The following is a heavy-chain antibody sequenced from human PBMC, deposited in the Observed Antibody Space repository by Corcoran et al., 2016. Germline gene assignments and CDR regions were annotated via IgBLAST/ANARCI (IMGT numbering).Heavy chain of an antibody. Sequence: QVQLVESGGGVVQPGRSLRLSCAASGFTFSSYGMHWVRQAPGKGLEWVAVISFDGKVQYYADSVKGRFSIYRDSSKKTLYLQMTSLIIEDTAGYYCAGERTPTRAVADDCWGQGTLVTVSS. J-gene: IGHJ4*02. CDR2: ISFDGKVQ. V-gene: IGHV3-30*03. CDR3: AGERTPTRAVADDC. D-gene: IGHD6-19*01. CDR1: GFTFSSYG.